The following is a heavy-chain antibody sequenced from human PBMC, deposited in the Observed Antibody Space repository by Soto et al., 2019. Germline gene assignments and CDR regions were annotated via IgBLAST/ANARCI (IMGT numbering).Heavy chain of an antibody. D-gene: IGHD3-10*01. CDR2: IIPIFDTA. Sequence: QVQLVQSGAEVKKPGSSVKVSCKASGGTFSSYAISWVRQAPGQGLEWMGGIIPIFDTANYAQKFQGRVTITADKSTSTAYMELSSLRSEDTAVYYCASDRRVRGVKRGGFDYWGQGTLVTVSS. V-gene: IGHV1-69*06. CDR3: ASDRRVRGVKRGGFDY. J-gene: IGHJ4*02. CDR1: GGTFSSYA.